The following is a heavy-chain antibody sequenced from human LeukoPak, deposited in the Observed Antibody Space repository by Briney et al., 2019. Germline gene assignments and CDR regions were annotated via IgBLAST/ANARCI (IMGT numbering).Heavy chain of an antibody. J-gene: IGHJ4*02. V-gene: IGHV3-20*04. Sequence: PGGSLRLSCAASGFNFDDYGMTWVRQIPGKGLEWVAGVNSNGRSAGYAAAVRGRFTISRDNYKNPLYLDMGSLRLEDTAFYYCTRGYSTRHFPFDSWGQGTLVTVSS. CDR2: VNSNGRSA. D-gene: IGHD2-2*01. CDR1: GFNFDDYG. CDR3: TRGYSTRHFPFDS.